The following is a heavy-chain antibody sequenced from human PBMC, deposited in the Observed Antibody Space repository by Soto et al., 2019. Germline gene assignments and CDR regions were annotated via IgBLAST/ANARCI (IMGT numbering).Heavy chain of an antibody. V-gene: IGHV1-46*01. Sequence: VASVKVSCKASGYTFTSYYMHWVRQAPGQGLEWMGIINPSGGSTSYAQKFQGRVTMTRDTSTSTVYMELSSLRSEDTAVYYCARDEVVVVVAAPPYGMDVWGQGTTVTVSS. CDR2: INPSGGST. J-gene: IGHJ6*02. D-gene: IGHD2-15*01. CDR3: ARDEVVVVVAAPPYGMDV. CDR1: GYTFTSYY.